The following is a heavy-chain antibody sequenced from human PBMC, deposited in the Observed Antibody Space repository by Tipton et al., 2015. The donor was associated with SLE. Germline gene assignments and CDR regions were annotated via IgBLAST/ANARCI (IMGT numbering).Heavy chain of an antibody. Sequence: TLSLTCTVSGGSISSGSYYWSWIRQPAGKGLEWIGYIYTSGSTNYNPSLKSRVTISVDTSKNQFSLKLSSVTAADTAVYYCARDIDQNWFDPWGRGTLVTVSS. CDR3: ARDIDQNWFDP. D-gene: IGHD3-16*02. CDR2: IYTSGST. CDR1: GGSISSGSYY. V-gene: IGHV4-61*09. J-gene: IGHJ5*02.